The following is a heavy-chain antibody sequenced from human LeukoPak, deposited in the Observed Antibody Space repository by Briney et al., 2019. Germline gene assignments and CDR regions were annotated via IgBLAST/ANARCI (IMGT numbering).Heavy chain of an antibody. J-gene: IGHJ4*02. CDR2: IIPIFGTA. CDR3: ARDGSYYDSSGYSTYDY. Sequence: SVKVSCKASGGTFSSYAISWVRQAPGQGLEWMGGIIPIFGTANYAQKFQGRVTITRDTSASTAYMELSSLRSEDTAVYYCARDGSYYDSSGYSTYDYWGQGTLVTVSS. D-gene: IGHD3-22*01. V-gene: IGHV1-69*05. CDR1: GGTFSSYA.